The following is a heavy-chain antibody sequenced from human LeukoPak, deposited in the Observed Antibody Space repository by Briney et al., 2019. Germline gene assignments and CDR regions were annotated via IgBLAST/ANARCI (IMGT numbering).Heavy chain of an antibody. CDR1: GFTFSSYA. CDR2: ISGSGGST. D-gene: IGHD3-3*01. CDR3: AREALEWSPPDI. V-gene: IGHV3-23*01. J-gene: IGHJ3*02. Sequence: QPGGSLRLSCAASGFTFSSYAMSWVRQAPGKGLEWVSAISGSGGSTYYADSVKGRFTISRDNSKNTLYLQMNNMRTEDTAVYYCAREALEWSPPDIWGQGTTVTVSS.